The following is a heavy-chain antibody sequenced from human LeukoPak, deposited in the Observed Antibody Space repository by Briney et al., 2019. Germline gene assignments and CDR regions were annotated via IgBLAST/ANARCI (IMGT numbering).Heavy chain of an antibody. Sequence: GGSLRLSCAASGFTFSTNYMSWVRQAPGKGLEWVSVIYSDGRTYYADSVKGRFTISRDNSKNTLYLQMNSLRAEDTAVYYCARDSGRFDVFDIWGQGTMVTVSS. V-gene: IGHV3-53*01. CDR1: GFTFSTNY. J-gene: IGHJ3*02. D-gene: IGHD3-10*01. CDR3: ARDSGRFDVFDI. CDR2: IYSDGRT.